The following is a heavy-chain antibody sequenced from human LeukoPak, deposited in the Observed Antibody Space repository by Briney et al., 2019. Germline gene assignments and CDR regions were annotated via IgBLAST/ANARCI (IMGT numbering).Heavy chain of an antibody. J-gene: IGHJ6*03. V-gene: IGHV4-30-4*01. D-gene: IGHD3-3*01. CDR1: GGSISSGDYY. CDR3: ARSLTGWSGYYRSGYYYYYMDV. CDR2: IYYSGST. Sequence: SETLSLTCTVSGGSISSGDYYWSWIRQPPGKGLEWIGYIYYSGSTYYNPSLKSRVTISVDTSKNQFSLKLSSVTAADTAVYYCARSLTGWSGYYRSGYYYYYMDVWGKGTTVTVSS.